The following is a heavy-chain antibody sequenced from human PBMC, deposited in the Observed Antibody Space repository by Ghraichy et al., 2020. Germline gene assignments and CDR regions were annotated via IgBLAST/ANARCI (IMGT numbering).Heavy chain of an antibody. CDR1: GFTFNDYA. V-gene: IGHV3-9*01. D-gene: IGHD3-10*01. Sequence: SLNISCAASGFTFNDYAMHWVRQAPGKGLEWVSGISWNSGSIGYADSVKGRFTISRDNAKNSLYLQMNSLRAEDTALYYCAKESHGSGNYYNSGWFDPLGQVTLVTVSS. CDR2: ISWNSGSI. CDR3: AKESHGSGNYYNSGWFDP. J-gene: IGHJ5*02.